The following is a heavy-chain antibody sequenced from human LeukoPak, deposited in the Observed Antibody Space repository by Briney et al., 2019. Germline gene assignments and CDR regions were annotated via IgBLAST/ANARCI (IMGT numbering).Heavy chain of an antibody. CDR1: GGSISSYY. CDR3: ARSAYSSSWTWFDP. J-gene: IGHJ5*02. Sequence: SETLSLTCTVSGGSISSYYWSWIRQPPGKGLEWIGYIYYSGSTNYNPSLKSRVTISVDTSKNQFSLKLSSVTAADTAVYYCARSAYSSSWTWFDPWGQGTPVTVSS. CDR2: IYYSGST. D-gene: IGHD6-13*01. V-gene: IGHV4-59*01.